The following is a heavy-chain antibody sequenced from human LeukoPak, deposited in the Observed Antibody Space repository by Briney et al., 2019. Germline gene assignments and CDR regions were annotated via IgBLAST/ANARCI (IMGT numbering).Heavy chain of an antibody. CDR3: AKDRGSSSWPEHPFDY. CDR1: GFTFSSYA. V-gene: IGHV3-23*01. J-gene: IGHJ4*02. D-gene: IGHD6-13*01. CDR2: ISGSGGST. Sequence: PGGSLRLSCAASGFTFSSYAMSWVRQAPGKGLEWVSAISGSGGSTYYADSVKGRFTISRDNSKNTLYLQMNSLRAEDTAVYYCAKDRGSSSWPEHPFDYWGQGTLVTVSS.